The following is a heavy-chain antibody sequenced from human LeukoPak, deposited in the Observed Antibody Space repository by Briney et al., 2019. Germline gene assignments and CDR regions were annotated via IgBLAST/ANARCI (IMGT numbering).Heavy chain of an antibody. CDR2: IYYSGQT. V-gene: IGHV4-39*07. Sequence: PSETLSLTCTVSGDSISNSRYYWGWVRQTPGKALEWIGNIYYSGQTYYNPSLKSRVAMSFDTSKNQFSLRLNSVTAADTAMYYCARDPGSLDYIQYLFDFWGQGALVTVSS. J-gene: IGHJ4*02. D-gene: IGHD4-11*01. CDR3: ARDPGSLDYIQYLFDF. CDR1: GDSISNSRYY.